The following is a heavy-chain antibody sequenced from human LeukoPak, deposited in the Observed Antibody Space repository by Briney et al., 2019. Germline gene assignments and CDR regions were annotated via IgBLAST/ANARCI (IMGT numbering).Heavy chain of an antibody. Sequence: ASVKVSCKASGYTFPNYGIAWVRQAPGQGLEWMGWTSTNNGNTNYAQKFQGRVTMTTDTSTRTAYMELRSLRSDDTAVYYCARERGPSGEYGSFYYYYYGMDVWGQGTTVTVSS. J-gene: IGHJ6*02. V-gene: IGHV1-18*01. D-gene: IGHD4-17*01. CDR3: ARERGPSGEYGSFYYYYYGMDV. CDR2: TSTNNGNT. CDR1: GYTFPNYG.